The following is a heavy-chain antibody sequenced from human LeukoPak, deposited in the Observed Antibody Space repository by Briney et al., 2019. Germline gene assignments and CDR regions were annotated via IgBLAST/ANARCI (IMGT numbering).Heavy chain of an antibody. CDR2: VSHSETT. CDR1: GASISATNW. D-gene: IGHD3-10*01. J-gene: IGHJ3*01. CDR3: TRESGRGTFDL. Sequence: SETLSLTCAVSGASISATNWWTWVRLPPGKGLEWIGEVSHSETTNYSPSLKGRVRLSVDRATNQISLRLTSVTAADTAVYYCTRESGRGTFDLWGQGTMVTVSS. V-gene: IGHV4-4*02.